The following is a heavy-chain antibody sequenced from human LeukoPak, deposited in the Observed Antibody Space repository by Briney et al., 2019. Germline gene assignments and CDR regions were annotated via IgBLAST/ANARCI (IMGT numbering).Heavy chain of an antibody. Sequence: ASVKVSCKASGYAFTGYYMHWVRQAPGLGLEWMGRINPNSGGTNYAQKFQGRVTMTRDTSISTAYMELSRLKSDDTAVYYCARGILGTRAYYWGQGTLVTVSS. CDR1: GYAFTGYY. V-gene: IGHV1-2*06. D-gene: IGHD3-16*01. J-gene: IGHJ4*02. CDR2: INPNSGGT. CDR3: ARGILGTRAYY.